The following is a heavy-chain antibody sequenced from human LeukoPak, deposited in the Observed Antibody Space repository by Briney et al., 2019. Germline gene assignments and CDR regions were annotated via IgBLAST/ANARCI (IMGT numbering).Heavy chain of an antibody. D-gene: IGHD3-10*01. V-gene: IGHV3-23*01. CDR1: GFTVRSYA. Sequence: LPGGSLRLSCAASGFTVRSYAMSWVRQAPGKGLEWVSGVSGSDDIAYYADSVKGRFTISRDSSKNTLDLQMNSLRAEDTAVYYCAKDRYGSGGMRFDPWGQGTLVTVSS. CDR2: VSGSDDIA. CDR3: AKDRYGSGGMRFDP. J-gene: IGHJ5*02.